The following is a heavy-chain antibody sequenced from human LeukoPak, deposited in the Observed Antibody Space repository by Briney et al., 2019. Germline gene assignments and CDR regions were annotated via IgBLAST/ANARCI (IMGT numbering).Heavy chain of an antibody. J-gene: IGHJ3*02. CDR2: ISSSSSTM. V-gene: IGHV3-48*01. CDR3: VRDHHRRLYDSQARDTFDI. CDR1: GFTFSTYT. D-gene: IGHD3-22*01. Sequence: GGSLRLSCAASGFTFSTYTMNWVRQAPGKGLEWVSYISSSSSTMYYAASVKGRFSISRDNAQNSLYLQMNSLRAEDTAVYYCVRDHHRRLYDSQARDTFDIWGQGTMVTVSS.